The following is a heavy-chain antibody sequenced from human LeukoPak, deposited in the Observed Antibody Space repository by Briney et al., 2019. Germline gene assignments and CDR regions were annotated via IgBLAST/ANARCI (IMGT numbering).Heavy chain of an antibody. CDR1: DDSITMYY. CDR2: VDHTGST. V-gene: IGHV4-59*01. CDR3: ARGRVSSSTWYSTYYYFFYMDF. D-gene: IGHD4-11*01. J-gene: IGHJ6*03. Sequence: PSETLSLTCTVSDDSITMYYWTWLRQPPGKGLEWIGYVDHTGSTKFNPSLNGRVSISRDTSNNFFSLRLRSVTAADTAVYFCARGRVSSSTWYSTYYYFFYMDFWGKGTTVTVSS.